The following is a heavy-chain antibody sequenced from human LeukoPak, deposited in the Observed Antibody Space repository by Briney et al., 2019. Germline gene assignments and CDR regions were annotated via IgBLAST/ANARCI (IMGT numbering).Heavy chain of an antibody. V-gene: IGHV4-59*13. CDR2: IHPTEST. CDR3: ARVRSYYGSVTGKSYYFDY. D-gene: IGHD3-10*01. CDR1: SGSISSYY. J-gene: IGHJ4*02. Sequence: PSETLFLTCTVSSGSISSYYWSWIRQPPGKGLEWVGYIHPTESTYYNPSLKSRVTILVDTSKNQFSLKLRSVTAADTAVYYCARVRSYYGSVTGKSYYFDYWGQGTLVTVSS.